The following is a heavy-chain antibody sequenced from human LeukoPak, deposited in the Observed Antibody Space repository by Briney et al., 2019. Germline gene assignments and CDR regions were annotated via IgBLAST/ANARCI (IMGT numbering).Heavy chain of an antibody. V-gene: IGHV1-8*03. CDR1: GYTFTSYD. Sequence: ASVKVSCKASGYTFTSYDINWVRQATGQGLEWMGWMNFNTGKTGYAQKFQGRVTITRKTSISTSYMELSSLRSEVTAVYYCTRGLDYWGQGTLVTVSS. J-gene: IGHJ4*02. CDR2: MNFNTGKT. CDR3: TRGLDY.